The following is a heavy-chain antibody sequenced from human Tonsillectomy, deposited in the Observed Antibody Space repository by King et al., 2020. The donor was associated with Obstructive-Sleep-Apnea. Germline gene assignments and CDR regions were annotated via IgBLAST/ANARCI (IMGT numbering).Heavy chain of an antibody. J-gene: IGHJ2*01. V-gene: IGHV3-13*05. CDR1: GFTFSSYD. D-gene: IGHD6-13*01. CDR2: IGTAGDP. Sequence: VQLVESGGGLVQPGGSLRLSCAASGFTFSSYDMHWVRQAPGKGLEWVSAIGTAGDPYYPGSVKGRFTISRENAKNSLYLQMNSLRVGDTAVYYCARGGGSSSWFQWYFDLWGRGTLVTVSS. CDR3: ARGGGSSSWFQWYFDL.